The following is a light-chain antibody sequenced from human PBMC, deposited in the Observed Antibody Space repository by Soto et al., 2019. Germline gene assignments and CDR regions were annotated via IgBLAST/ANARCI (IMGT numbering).Light chain of an antibody. V-gene: IGLV2-8*01. J-gene: IGLJ2*01. CDR3: SSYAGSNNLV. CDR2: EVS. CDR1: SSDAGGYNY. Sequence: QPVLTQPPSASGSPGQSVTISCTGTSSDAGGYNYDSWYQQHPGKAPKLMIYEVSKRPSGVPDRFSGSKSGNTASLTVSGLQAEDEADYYCSSYAGSNNLVFGGGTKLTVL.